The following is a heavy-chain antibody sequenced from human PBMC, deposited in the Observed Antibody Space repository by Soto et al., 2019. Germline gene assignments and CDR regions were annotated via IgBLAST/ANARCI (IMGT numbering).Heavy chain of an antibody. V-gene: IGHV1-18*01. Sequence: QVHLVQSGAEVKKPGASVKVSCQASGYAFTTYGITWVRQAPGQGLEWMGWISAHNGNTNYAQKLQGRVTVTADTSTSTAYVELRSLRSDDTAVYYCARGRDGDYWGQGARVTVSS. CDR1: GYAFTTYG. CDR2: ISAHNGNT. D-gene: IGHD6-6*01. CDR3: ARGRDGDY. J-gene: IGHJ4*02.